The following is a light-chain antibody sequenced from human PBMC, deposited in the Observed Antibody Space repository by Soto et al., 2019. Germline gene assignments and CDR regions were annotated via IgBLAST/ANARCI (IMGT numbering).Light chain of an antibody. Sequence: QSVLTQPRSVSGSPGQSVTISCTGTSSDVGGYNYVSWYQQYPGKAPKVMMYDVRTRPSGVPDRFSGSKSGNTASLTISGLQAEDEADNYCCSYAGSYSFVFGSGTKLTLL. J-gene: IGLJ1*01. CDR1: SSDVGGYNY. CDR3: CSYAGSYSFV. V-gene: IGLV2-11*01. CDR2: DVR.